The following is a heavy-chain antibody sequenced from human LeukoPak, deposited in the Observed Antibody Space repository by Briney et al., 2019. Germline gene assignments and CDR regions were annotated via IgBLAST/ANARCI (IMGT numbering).Heavy chain of an antibody. Sequence: GGSLRLSCAASGFTFSSYAMNWARQAPGKGLEWVSAISVSGGSTYYADSVKGRFTISRDNSKNTLHLQMNSLRAEDTAVYYCAKDAVRGVIMDYFDYWGQGTLVTVSS. CDR1: GFTFSSYA. D-gene: IGHD3-10*01. J-gene: IGHJ4*02. V-gene: IGHV3-23*01. CDR3: AKDAVRGVIMDYFDY. CDR2: ISVSGGST.